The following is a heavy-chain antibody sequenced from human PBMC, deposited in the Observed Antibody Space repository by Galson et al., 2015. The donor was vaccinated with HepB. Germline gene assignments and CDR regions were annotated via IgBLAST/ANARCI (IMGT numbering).Heavy chain of an antibody. D-gene: IGHD5-12*01. V-gene: IGHV3-9*01. Sequence: SLRLSCAASGFRFGAYALHWVRQAPGKGLEWVSGISWNSGSVGYADSVKGRFTISRDNAKNSLYLQMNSLRTEDTALYYCGKDMGRGYSGPYFDYWGQGTLVTVSS. CDR1: GFRFGAYA. CDR3: GKDMGRGYSGPYFDY. CDR2: ISWNSGSV. J-gene: IGHJ4*02.